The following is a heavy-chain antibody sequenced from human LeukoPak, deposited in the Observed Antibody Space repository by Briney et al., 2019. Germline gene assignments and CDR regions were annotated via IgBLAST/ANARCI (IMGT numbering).Heavy chain of an antibody. CDR2: INSDGSST. D-gene: IGHD1-1*01. Sequence: GGSLRLSCAASGFTFSSYWMHWVRQAPGKGLVWVSRINSDGSSTSYADSVKGRFTISRDNSKNTLHLQMNSLRIEDTAVYYCARVSHGLLEGFDYWGQGTLVTVSS. CDR3: ARVSHGLLEGFDY. CDR1: GFTFSSYW. V-gene: IGHV3-74*01. J-gene: IGHJ4*02.